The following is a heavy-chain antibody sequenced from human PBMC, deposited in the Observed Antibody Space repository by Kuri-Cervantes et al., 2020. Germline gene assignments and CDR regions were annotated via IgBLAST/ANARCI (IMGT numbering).Heavy chain of an antibody. D-gene: IGHD3-22*01. J-gene: IGHJ3*02. Sequence: SCTVSGGSISSSSYYWGWIRQPPGKGLEWIGYIYYSGSTYYNPSLKSRVTISVDTSKNQFSLKLSSVTAADTAVYYCARVFRSGYYYLYAFDIWGQGTMVTVSS. V-gene: IGHV4-30-4*08. CDR3: ARVFRSGYYYLYAFDI. CDR1: GGSISSSSYY. CDR2: IYYSGST.